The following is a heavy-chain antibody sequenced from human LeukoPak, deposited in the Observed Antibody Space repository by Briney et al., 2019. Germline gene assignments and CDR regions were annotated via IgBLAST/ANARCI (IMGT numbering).Heavy chain of an antibody. CDR3: ARMHQYSSIRPRPSWFDP. J-gene: IGHJ5*02. Sequence: SETLSLTCTVSGGSMSSYYWSWIRQPPGKGLEWIGYIYYSGSTNYNPSLKSRVTISVDTSKNQFSLKLSSVTAADTAVYYCARMHQYSSIRPRPSWFDPWGQGTLATVSS. CDR2: IYYSGST. D-gene: IGHD6-13*01. CDR1: GGSMSSYY. V-gene: IGHV4-59*01.